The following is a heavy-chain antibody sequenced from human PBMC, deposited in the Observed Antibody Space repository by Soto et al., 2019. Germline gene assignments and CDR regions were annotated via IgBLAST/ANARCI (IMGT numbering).Heavy chain of an antibody. J-gene: IGHJ4*02. CDR2: ISSSSSYI. V-gene: IGHV3-21*01. CDR3: ARDGRYSSSWLDY. CDR1: GFTFSSYS. D-gene: IGHD6-13*01. Sequence: NPGGSLRLSCAASGFTFSSYSMNWVRQAPGKGLEWVSSISSSSSYIYYADSVKGRFTISRDNAKNSLYLQMNSLRAEDTAVYYCARDGRYSSSWLDYWGQGTLVTVSS.